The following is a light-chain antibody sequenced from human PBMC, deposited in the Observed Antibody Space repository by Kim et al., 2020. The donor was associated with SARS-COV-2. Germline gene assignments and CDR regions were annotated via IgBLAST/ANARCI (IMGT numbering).Light chain of an antibody. CDR1: SSNIGSNP. CDR2: GDN. Sequence: QSVLTQPHSASGPQGQRVTISCSGSSSNIGSNPVNWFQHQPGTAPILLIYGDNQRPSGVPDLFSASKSGTSASLAISGLQSEDETYYYYATWNDSPHSGLFGRGTQL. V-gene: IGLV1-44*01. J-gene: IGLJ7*01. CDR3: ATWNDSPHSGL.